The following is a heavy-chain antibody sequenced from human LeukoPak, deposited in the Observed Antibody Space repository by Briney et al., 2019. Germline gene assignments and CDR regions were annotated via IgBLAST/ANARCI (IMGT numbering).Heavy chain of an antibody. J-gene: IGHJ4*02. Sequence: SETLSLTCTVSGGSISSSSYYWGWIRQPPGKGLEWIGSIYYSGSTYYNPSLKSRVTISVDTSKNQFSLELNSVTAADTAVYYCARYPIFVVVSNYFDYWGQGTLVTVSS. CDR1: GGSISSSSYY. CDR2: IYYSGST. CDR3: ARYPIFVVVSNYFDY. D-gene: IGHD3-3*01. V-gene: IGHV4-39*01.